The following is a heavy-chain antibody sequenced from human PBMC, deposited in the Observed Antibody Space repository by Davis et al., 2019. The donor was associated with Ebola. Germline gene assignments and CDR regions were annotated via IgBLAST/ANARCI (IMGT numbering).Heavy chain of an antibody. J-gene: IGHJ3*02. CDR2: IYSGGTT. D-gene: IGHD6-19*01. CDR1: GFSVSSNY. CDR3: VRVSRNIATGWYRFDAFDI. Sequence: GESLKISCAASGFSVSSNYMNWVRQAPGKGLEWVSVIYSGGTTYYADSVKGRFTISRDSSKTTVSLQMNSLRAEDTAIYYCVRVSRNIATGWYRFDAFDIWGQGTLVTVSS. V-gene: IGHV3-53*01.